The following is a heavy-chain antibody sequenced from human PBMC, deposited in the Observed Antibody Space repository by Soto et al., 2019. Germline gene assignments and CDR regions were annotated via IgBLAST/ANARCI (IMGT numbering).Heavy chain of an antibody. D-gene: IGHD6-13*01. CDR1: GFTFSSFA. V-gene: IGHV3-23*01. CDR2: ISGSGGNT. J-gene: IGHJ4*02. Sequence: GGSLRLSCAASGFTFSSFAMSWVRQAPGKGLEWVSAISGSGGNTYYADSVRGRFTISRDNSKNTLYLQMNSLRAEDTAIYYCAKRPSIAASGTFFWDYWGQGTLVTVSS. CDR3: AKRPSIAASGTFFWDY.